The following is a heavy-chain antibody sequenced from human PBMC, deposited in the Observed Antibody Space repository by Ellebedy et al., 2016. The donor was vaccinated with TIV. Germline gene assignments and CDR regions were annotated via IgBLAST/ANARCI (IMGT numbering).Heavy chain of an antibody. CDR3: ARSYCGGDCYGDAFDI. CDR2: ISAYNGNT. J-gene: IGHJ3*02. Sequence: ASVKVSCKASGYTFTSYGISWVRQAPGQGIEWMGWISAYNGNTNYAQKLQGRVTMTTDTSTSTAYMELRSLRSDDTAVYYCARSYCGGDCYGDAFDIWGQGTMVTVSS. V-gene: IGHV1-18*01. D-gene: IGHD2-21*02. CDR1: GYTFTSYG.